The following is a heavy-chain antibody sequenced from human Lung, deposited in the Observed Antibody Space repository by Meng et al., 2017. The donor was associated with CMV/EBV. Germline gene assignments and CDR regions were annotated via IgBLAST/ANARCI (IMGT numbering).Heavy chain of an antibody. CDR3: ARGLGYCSSTSCYTCYYCVMDI. CDR2: INHSGST. D-gene: IGHD2-2*02. Sequence: SXTLSLXCAVYGGSFSGYYWSWIRQPPGKGLEWIGEINHSGSTNYNPSLKSRVTISVDTSKNQFSLKLSSVTAANTAVYYCARGLGYCSSTSCYTCYYCVMDIXGQGXTVTVSS. J-gene: IGHJ6*02. CDR1: GGSFSGYY. V-gene: IGHV4-34*01.